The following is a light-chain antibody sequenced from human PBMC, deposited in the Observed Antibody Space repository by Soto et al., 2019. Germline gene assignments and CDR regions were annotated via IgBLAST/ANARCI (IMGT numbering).Light chain of an antibody. Sequence: DIQMTQSPSSVSASVGDRVTISCQASQGISRSLAWYQQKPGKAPKLLIYDVSSLESGVPSRFSGSGSGTEFTLTISSLQPDDFATYYCQQYNSYQWTFGQGTKVDIK. CDR3: QQYNSYQWT. CDR2: DVS. J-gene: IGKJ1*01. CDR1: QGISRS. V-gene: IGKV1-5*01.